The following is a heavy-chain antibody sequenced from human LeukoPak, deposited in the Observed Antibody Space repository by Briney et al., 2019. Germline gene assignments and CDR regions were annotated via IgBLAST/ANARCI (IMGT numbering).Heavy chain of an antibody. J-gene: IGHJ4*02. CDR1: GYRSTSYW. D-gene: IGHD4-17*01. V-gene: IGHV5-51*01. CDR3: ARSHGDYDYFDY. Sequence: GEPLNTSGKGPGYRSTSYWSAGSRQLHGKGRDWLGIYYPVDSDTTNSPSFQAQATISADVSISTAYLQWSSLKASDTAMYYCARSHGDYDYFDYWGQGTLVTVSS. CDR2: YYPVDSDT.